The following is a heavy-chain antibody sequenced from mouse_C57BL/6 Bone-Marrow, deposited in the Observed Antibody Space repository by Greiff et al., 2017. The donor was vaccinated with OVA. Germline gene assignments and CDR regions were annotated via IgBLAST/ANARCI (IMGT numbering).Heavy chain of an antibody. CDR1: GYSFTDYN. V-gene: IGHV1-39*01. D-gene: IGHD2-4*01. CDR2: FNPNYGTT. Sequence: EVQLQQSGPELVKPGASVKISCKASGYSFTDYNMNWVKQSNGKSLEWIGVFNPNYGTTSSNQKFKGKATLTVDQSSSTAYMQLNSLTSEDSAVYYCAIYYDPHGLYYYAMDYWGQGTSVTVSS. CDR3: AIYYDPHGLYYYAMDY. J-gene: IGHJ4*01.